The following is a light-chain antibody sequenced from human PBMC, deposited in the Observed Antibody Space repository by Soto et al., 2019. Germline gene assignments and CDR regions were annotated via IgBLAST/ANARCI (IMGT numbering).Light chain of an antibody. CDR2: GAS. CDR1: HSVGSN. J-gene: IGKJ1*01. CDR3: QQNNKWLWT. V-gene: IGKV3-15*01. Sequence: EVVITQSPVTLSVSPGDRATLSCWASHSVGSNLIWYQQKPGQAPRLLIYGASTRATGIPARFSGSGSGTESTLTISSLQSEDSAVYYCQQNNKWLWTFGQGTTVEIK.